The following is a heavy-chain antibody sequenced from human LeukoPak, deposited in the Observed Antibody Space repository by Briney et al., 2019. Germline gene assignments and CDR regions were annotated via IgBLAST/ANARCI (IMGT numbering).Heavy chain of an antibody. CDR1: GFTMKTYG. V-gene: IGHV3-33*03. J-gene: IGHJ4*02. CDR3: AAVYAEGYIDY. Sequence: GGSLRLSCEGSGFTMKTYGMHWVRQAPGRGRGWVAVVWYDGIKRYYADSVQGRFTISRDTSKNTLYLEMNSLRDEDTAVYYCAAVYAEGYIDYWGQGTLVTVSS. CDR2: VWYDGIKR. D-gene: IGHD2-8*01.